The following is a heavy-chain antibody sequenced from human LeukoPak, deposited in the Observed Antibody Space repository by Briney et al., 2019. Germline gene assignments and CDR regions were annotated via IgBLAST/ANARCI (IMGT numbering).Heavy chain of an antibody. D-gene: IGHD2-21*02. V-gene: IGHV4-59*11. CDR1: GGSINSHQ. CDR2: ISHSGST. CDR3: ARGKWLLPFDY. Sequence: SETLSLTCSVSGGSINSHQWAWIRQPPGKGLEWIAYISHSGSTYYNSSLKSRVTISVDTSKNQFSLRLTSVTAADTAVYYCARGKWLLPFDYWGQGTLVTVSS. J-gene: IGHJ4*02.